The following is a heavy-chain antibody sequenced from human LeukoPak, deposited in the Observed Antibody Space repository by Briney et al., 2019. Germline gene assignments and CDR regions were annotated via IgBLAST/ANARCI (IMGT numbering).Heavy chain of an antibody. CDR3: ARVDLYSSSWRASNWFDP. Sequence: SETLSLTCTVSGGSISNGDYYWSWIRQPPGKGLEWIGYIYYSGSTYYNPSLMSRVTISVDTSKNQFSLKLSSVTAADTAVYYCARVDLYSSSWRASNWFDPWGQGTLVTVSS. D-gene: IGHD6-13*01. V-gene: IGHV4-30-4*01. J-gene: IGHJ5*02. CDR2: IYYSGST. CDR1: GGSISNGDYY.